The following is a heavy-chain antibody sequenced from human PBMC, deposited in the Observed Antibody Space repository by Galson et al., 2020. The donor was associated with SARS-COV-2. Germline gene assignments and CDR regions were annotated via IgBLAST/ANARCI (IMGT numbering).Heavy chain of an antibody. CDR3: AREVNERWFDP. J-gene: IGHJ5*02. CDR1: GFTFSSYT. D-gene: IGHD1-1*01. CDR2: ISSSSSTI. V-gene: IGHV3-48*01. Sequence: GGSLRLSCAASGFTFSSYTMTWVRQAPGTGLEWVSYISSSSSTIYYAASVKGRFTISRDNAKNSLYLQMNSLRAGDPAVYYCAREVNERWFDPWGQGTLVTVSS.